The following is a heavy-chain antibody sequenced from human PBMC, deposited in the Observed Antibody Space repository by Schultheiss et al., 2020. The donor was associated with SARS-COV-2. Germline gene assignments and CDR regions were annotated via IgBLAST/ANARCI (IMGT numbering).Heavy chain of an antibody. CDR3: AKDDGIVGPRSAFDY. J-gene: IGHJ4*02. D-gene: IGHD1-26*01. CDR2: IRSKANSYAT. V-gene: IGHV3-73*01. Sequence: GGSLRLSCAASGFTFSSYWMSWVRQAPGKGLEWVGRIRSKANSYATAYAASVKGRFTISRDDSKNTAYLQMNSLKTEDTAVYYCAKDDGIVGPRSAFDYWGQGTLVTVSS. CDR1: GFTFSSYW.